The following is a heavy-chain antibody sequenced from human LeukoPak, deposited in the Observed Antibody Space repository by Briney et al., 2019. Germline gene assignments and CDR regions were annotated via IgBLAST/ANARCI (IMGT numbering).Heavy chain of an antibody. CDR3: ASLEWSRPYYYYYMDV. V-gene: IGHV3-30*02. CDR1: GFTFSSYG. CDR2: IRYDGSNK. D-gene: IGHD3-3*01. J-gene: IGHJ6*03. Sequence: PGGSLRLSCAASGFTFSSYGMHWVRQAPGKGLEWVAFIRYDGSNKYYADSVKGRFTISRDNSKNTLYLQMNSLRAEDTAVYYCASLEWSRPYYYYYMDVWGKGTTVTVSS.